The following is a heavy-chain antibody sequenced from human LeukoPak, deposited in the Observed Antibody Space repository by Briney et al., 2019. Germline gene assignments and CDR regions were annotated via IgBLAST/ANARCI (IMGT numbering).Heavy chain of an antibody. CDR2: INTNTGNP. CDR1: GYTFTSYA. D-gene: IGHD1-26*01. J-gene: IGHJ5*02. Sequence: ASVKVSCKASGYTFTSYAMNWVRQAPGQGLEWMGWINTNTGNPTYAQGFTGRFVFSLDTSVSTAYLQISSLKAEDTAVYYCARGGSGSYYSDWFDPWGQGTLVTVSS. V-gene: IGHV7-4-1*02. CDR3: ARGGSGSYYSDWFDP.